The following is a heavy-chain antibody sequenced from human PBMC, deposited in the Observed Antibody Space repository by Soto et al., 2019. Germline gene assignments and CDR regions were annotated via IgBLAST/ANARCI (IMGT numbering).Heavy chain of an antibody. CDR2: ISGSGGST. CDR1: GFTFSSYA. CDR3: ARGKRITIFGVVISWNWFDP. V-gene: IGHV3-23*01. D-gene: IGHD3-3*01. J-gene: IGHJ5*02. Sequence: EVQLLESGGGLVQPGGYLRLSCAASGFTFSSYAMSWVRQAPGKGLEWVSAISGSGGSTYYADSVKGRFTISRDNSKNTLYLQMNSLRAEDTAVYYCARGKRITIFGVVISWNWFDPWGQGTLVTVSS.